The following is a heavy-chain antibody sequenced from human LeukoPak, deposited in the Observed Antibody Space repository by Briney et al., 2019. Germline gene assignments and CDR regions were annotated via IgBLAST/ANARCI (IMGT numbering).Heavy chain of an antibody. V-gene: IGHV3-66*01. CDR1: GFTVSSNY. J-gene: IGHJ6*03. D-gene: IGHD6-19*01. CDR2: IYSGGST. CDR3: ARGQKSVGRTLAGTTIYSYYYYMDV. Sequence: PGGSLRLSCAASGFTVSSNYMSWVRQAPGKGLEWVSVIYSGGSTYYADSVRGRFTISRDNSKNTLYLQMNSLRAEDTAVYYCARGQKSVGRTLAGTTIYSYYYYMDVWGKGTTVTVSS.